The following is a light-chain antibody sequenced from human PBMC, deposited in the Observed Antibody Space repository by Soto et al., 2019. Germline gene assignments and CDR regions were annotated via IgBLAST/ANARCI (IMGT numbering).Light chain of an antibody. Sequence: DIQMTQSPSTLSASVGDRVTITCRASQSFNTWLSWYQQKPGKAPNLLIYKASSLASGVPSRFSGSGSGTDFTLTISCLQSEDFATYYCQQYYSYPWTFGQGTKVDIK. V-gene: IGKV1-5*03. CDR3: QQYYSYPWT. CDR1: QSFNTW. CDR2: KAS. J-gene: IGKJ1*01.